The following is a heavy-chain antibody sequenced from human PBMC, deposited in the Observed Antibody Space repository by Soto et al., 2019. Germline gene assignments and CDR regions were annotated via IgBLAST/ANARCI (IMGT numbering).Heavy chain of an antibody. J-gene: IGHJ3*02. V-gene: IGHV4-59*01. D-gene: IGHD3-22*01. CDR2: IYYSGST. CDR1: GGSISSYY. CDR3: GRVPDYYDSSGYQVYAFDI. Sequence: SETLSLTCTVSGGSISSYYWSWIRQPPGKGLEWIGYIYYSGSTNYNPSLKSRVTISVDTSKNQFSLKLSSVTAADTAVYYCGRVPDYYDSSGYQVYAFDIWGQGTMVTVSS.